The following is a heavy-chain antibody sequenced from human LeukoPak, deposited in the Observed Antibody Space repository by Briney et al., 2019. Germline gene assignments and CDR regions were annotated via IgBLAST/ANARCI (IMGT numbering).Heavy chain of an antibody. Sequence: GGSLRLSCAASGFTFSSFWMSWVRQAPGKGLEWVSVIYTSGSTYYADSVKGRFTISRDNSKNTLYLQMNSLRAEDTAVYYCASCSEFGSFDYWGQGTLVTVSS. CDR1: GFTFSSFW. CDR3: ASCSEFGSFDY. D-gene: IGHD3-10*01. J-gene: IGHJ4*02. CDR2: IYTSGST. V-gene: IGHV3-53*01.